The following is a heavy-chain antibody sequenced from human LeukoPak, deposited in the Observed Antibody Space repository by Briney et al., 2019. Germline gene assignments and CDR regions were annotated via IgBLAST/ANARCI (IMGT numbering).Heavy chain of an antibody. Sequence: SETLSLTCTVSGGSISSGDYYWTWIRQHPGKGLEWIGYIYNSGTTYYNPSLESRVTISGDTSKNQFSLKLSSVTAADTAVYYRARTAGWSYGFDYWGQGTLVTVSS. V-gene: IGHV4-31*03. CDR1: GGSISSGDYY. CDR3: ARTAGWSYGFDY. CDR2: IYNSGTT. D-gene: IGHD3-16*01. J-gene: IGHJ4*02.